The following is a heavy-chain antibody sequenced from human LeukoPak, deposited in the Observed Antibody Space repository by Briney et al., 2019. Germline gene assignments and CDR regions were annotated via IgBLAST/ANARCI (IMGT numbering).Heavy chain of an antibody. Sequence: GGSLRLSCTASGFTFSSYAMHWVRQAPGKGLEWLAFIRYDGTNTHYADSVKGRFTISRDNSENTLYLQMNTLTIEDTAVYYCAKLAELVVTNNWFDPWGQGALVTVSS. D-gene: IGHD2-15*01. V-gene: IGHV3-30*02. CDR2: IRYDGTNT. CDR3: AKLAELVVTNNWFDP. J-gene: IGHJ5*02. CDR1: GFTFSSYA.